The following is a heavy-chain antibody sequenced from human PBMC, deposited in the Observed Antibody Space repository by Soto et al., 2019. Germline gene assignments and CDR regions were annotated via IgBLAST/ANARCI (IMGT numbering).Heavy chain of an antibody. Sequence: GGSLRLSCAASGFTFSSYAMSWVRQAPGKGLEWVSAISGSGGSTYYADSVKGRFTISRDNSKNTLYLQMNSLRAEDTAVYYCARERIAVAGTVVGAFDIWGQGTMVTFSS. J-gene: IGHJ3*02. CDR3: ARERIAVAGTVVGAFDI. CDR2: ISGSGGST. D-gene: IGHD6-19*01. V-gene: IGHV3-23*01. CDR1: GFTFSSYA.